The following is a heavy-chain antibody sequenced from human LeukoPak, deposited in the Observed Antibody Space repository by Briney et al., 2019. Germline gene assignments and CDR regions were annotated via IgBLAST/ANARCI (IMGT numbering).Heavy chain of an antibody. CDR1: GYTFTSYE. Sequence: ASVKVSCKASGYTFTSYEVNWVRQATGQGLEWMGWMSPNSGNTGYAQKFRGRVTMTRDTSINTAYVELSGLRSEDTAVYYCARGSEADYGDFGYWGQGTLVTVSS. CDR3: ARGSEADYGDFGY. J-gene: IGHJ4*02. V-gene: IGHV1-8*01. CDR2: MSPNSGNT. D-gene: IGHD4-17*01.